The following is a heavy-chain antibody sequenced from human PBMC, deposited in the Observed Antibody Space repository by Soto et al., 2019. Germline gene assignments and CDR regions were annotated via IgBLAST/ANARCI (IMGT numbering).Heavy chain of an antibody. J-gene: IGHJ5*02. D-gene: IGHD3-10*01. Sequence: QVQLVQSGAEVKKPGASVKISCPASGYTFPRATMHWVRQTPGQSLEWMGWINAGNGNTRYSHKFQGRGTFTSDTTASTTYMEQTSLRSEDTAVYYCGFGDYDEWLDPWGQGTLVTVSS. CDR1: GYTFPRAT. CDR3: GFGDYDEWLDP. CDR2: INAGNGNT. V-gene: IGHV1-3*01.